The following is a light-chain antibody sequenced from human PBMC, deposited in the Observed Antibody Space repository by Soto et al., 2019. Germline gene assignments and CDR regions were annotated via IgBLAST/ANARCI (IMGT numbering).Light chain of an antibody. CDR1: QSVSRY. Sequence: EIVLTQSPATLSLSPGEGATLSCRASQSVSRYLAWYQQKPGQPPRLLIYDASSRAIGTPARFIGSGSGTDFTLTISSLEPEDFAVYYCQQRSNWPPGYTFGQGTRLE. J-gene: IGKJ5*01. CDR3: QQRSNWPPGYT. V-gene: IGKV3-11*01. CDR2: DAS.